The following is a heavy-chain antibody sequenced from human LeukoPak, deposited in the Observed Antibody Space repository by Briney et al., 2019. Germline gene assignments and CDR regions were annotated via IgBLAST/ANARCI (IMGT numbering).Heavy chain of an antibody. CDR1: GYTFTSYG. Sequence: ASVKVSCKASGYTFTSYGISWVRQAPGQGREWMGWISAYNGNTNYEQKLQGRVTMPTDTSTSTAYVELRSLRSDDTAVYYCARGTAMPDDFDYWGQGTLVTVSS. CDR2: ISAYNGNT. J-gene: IGHJ4*02. V-gene: IGHV1-18*01. D-gene: IGHD2-2*01. CDR3: ARGTAMPDDFDY.